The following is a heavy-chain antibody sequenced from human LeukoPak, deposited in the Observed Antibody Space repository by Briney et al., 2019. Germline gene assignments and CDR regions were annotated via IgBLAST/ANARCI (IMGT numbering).Heavy chain of an antibody. D-gene: IGHD2-8*01. Sequence: GGSLRLSCAASGFTFSSYGMSWVRQAPGKGLEWVSGIKWNGGSTGYADSVKGRFTISRDNAKNSLFLQMNSLRAEDTALYYCARAPGVNYYYYMDVWGKGTTVTVSS. V-gene: IGHV3-20*04. CDR3: ARAPGVNYYYYMDV. J-gene: IGHJ6*03. CDR2: IKWNGGST. CDR1: GFTFSSYG.